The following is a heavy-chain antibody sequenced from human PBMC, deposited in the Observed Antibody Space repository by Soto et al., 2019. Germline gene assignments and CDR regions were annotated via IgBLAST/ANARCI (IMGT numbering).Heavy chain of an antibody. J-gene: IGHJ4*02. D-gene: IGHD4-17*01. V-gene: IGHV3-74*01. Sequence: EVQLVESGGGLVQPGGSLRLSCAASGFTFSNYWMHWVRLPPGKGLLWVSRINIGGSAANYAGSVEGRFTVSRDDAKXXXXXXXXXXXXXXXXXXXXXXXXXXXYGIDYWGQGAPVTVSS. CDR2: INIGGSAA. CDR1: GFTFSNYW. CDR3: XXXXXXXYGIDY.